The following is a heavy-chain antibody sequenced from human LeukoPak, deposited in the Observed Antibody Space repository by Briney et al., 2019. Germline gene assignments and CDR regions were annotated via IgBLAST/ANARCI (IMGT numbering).Heavy chain of an antibody. CDR3: ARGDDFWSGYSPNWFDP. Sequence: ASVTVSCTASGYTFTSYAMHWVRQAPGQRLEWMGWINAGNGNTKYSQKFQGRVTITRDTSASTAYMELSSLRSEDTAVYYCARGDDFWSGYSPNWFDPWGQGTLVTVSS. V-gene: IGHV1-3*01. CDR1: GYTFTSYA. D-gene: IGHD3-3*01. J-gene: IGHJ5*02. CDR2: INAGNGNT.